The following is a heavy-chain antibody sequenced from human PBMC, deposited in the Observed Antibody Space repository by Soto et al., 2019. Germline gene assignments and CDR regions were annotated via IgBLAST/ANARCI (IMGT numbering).Heavy chain of an antibody. D-gene: IGHD6-19*01. V-gene: IGHV3-73*01. CDR1: GFTFSGSA. J-gene: IGHJ3*02. CDR3: TSLSEDDAFDI. CDR2: ISSKANSYVK. Sequence: GGSLRLSCAASGFTFSGSAMHWVRQASGKGLEWVGCISSKANSYVKAYSATVKGSITISRDDSKNTAYLQMNSLKTGDRAVCSCTSLSEDDAFDIWGQGTMVTVSS.